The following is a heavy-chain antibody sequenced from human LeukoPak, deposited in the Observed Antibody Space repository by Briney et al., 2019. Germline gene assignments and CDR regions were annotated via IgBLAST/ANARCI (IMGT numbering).Heavy chain of an antibody. CDR1: GFTFSSYS. V-gene: IGHV3-48*04. Sequence: GGSLRLSCAASGFTFSSYSMNWVRQAPGKGLEWGSYISSSSSTIYYADSVKGRFTISRDNAKNSLYLQMNSLRAEDTAVYYCARGHYDVLAASYKWTPDYWGQGTLVTVSS. J-gene: IGHJ4*02. CDR3: ARGHYDVLAASYKWTPDY. D-gene: IGHD3-9*01. CDR2: ISSSSSTI.